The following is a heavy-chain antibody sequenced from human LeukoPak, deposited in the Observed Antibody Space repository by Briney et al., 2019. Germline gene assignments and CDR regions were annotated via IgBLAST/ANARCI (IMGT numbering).Heavy chain of an antibody. CDR3: ARENSISIFSIFDL. CDR2: ISYDGSNK. Sequence: SGGSLRLSCAASGFTFNNYALHWVRQAPGKGLEWLAVISYDGSNKYYADSVKGRFTISRDNSRNTLYLQMNSLRGADTAVYYCARENSISIFSIFDLWGRGTLVTVSS. CDR1: GFTFNNYA. D-gene: IGHD3-3*01. J-gene: IGHJ2*01. V-gene: IGHV3-30-3*01.